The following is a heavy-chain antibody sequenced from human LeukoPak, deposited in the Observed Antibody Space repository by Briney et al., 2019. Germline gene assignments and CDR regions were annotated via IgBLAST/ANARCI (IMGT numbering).Heavy chain of an antibody. CDR2: ISSNGGSA. CDR1: GFSFSAYA. V-gene: IGHV3-23*01. J-gene: IGHJ4*02. Sequence: GSLRLSCAASGFSFSAYAMSWVRQAPGKGLEWVSGISSNGGSAYYATSVKGRFTMSRDNSKNTLSLQMNSLRAEDTAVYYCAKDKAIGYCSGGTCSYFDYWGQGTLVTVSS. D-gene: IGHD2-15*01. CDR3: AKDKAIGYCSGGTCSYFDY.